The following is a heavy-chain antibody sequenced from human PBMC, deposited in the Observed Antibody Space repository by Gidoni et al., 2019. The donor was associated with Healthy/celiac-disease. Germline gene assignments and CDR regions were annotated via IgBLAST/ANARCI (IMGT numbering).Heavy chain of an antibody. Sequence: QVQLVQSGAKLKKPGASVKLSCKASVYTFTSYGISRVRQAPGQGLEWMGWISAYKGNTNYAQKLQGRVTMTTDTSTSTAYMELRSLRSDDTAVYYCARARVDCSGGSCYSVPYYYYYGMDVWGQGTTVTVSS. CDR2: ISAYKGNT. J-gene: IGHJ6*02. V-gene: IGHV1-18*01. D-gene: IGHD2-15*01. CDR3: ARARVDCSGGSCYSVPYYYYYGMDV. CDR1: VYTFTSYG.